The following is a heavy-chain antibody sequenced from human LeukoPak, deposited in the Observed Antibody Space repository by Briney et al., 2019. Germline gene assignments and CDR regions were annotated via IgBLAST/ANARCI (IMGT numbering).Heavy chain of an antibody. Sequence: PSETLSLTCAVSGGSISSGGYSWSWIRQPPGKGLEWIGYIYHSGSTYYNPSLKSRVTISVDRSKNQFSLKLSSVTAADTAVYYCARVSRGGDLTFDYWGQGTLVTVSS. CDR2: IYHSGST. CDR3: ARVSRGGDLTFDY. V-gene: IGHV4-30-2*01. J-gene: IGHJ4*02. CDR1: GGSISSGGYS. D-gene: IGHD2-21*02.